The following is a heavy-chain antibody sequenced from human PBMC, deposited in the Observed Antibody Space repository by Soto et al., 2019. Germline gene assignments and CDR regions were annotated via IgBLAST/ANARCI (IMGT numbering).Heavy chain of an antibody. CDR2: IYYSGST. D-gene: IGHD2-2*01. J-gene: IGHJ4*02. CDR1: GGSISSSSYY. Sequence: SETLSLTCTVSGGSISSSSYYWGWIRQPPGKGLEWIGSIYYSGSTYYNPSLKSRVTISVDTSKNQFSLKLSSVTAADTAVYYCARGRRFIVVVPAAMGVRKPAFDYWGQGTLVTVSS. CDR3: ARGRRFIVVVPAAMGVRKPAFDY. V-gene: IGHV4-39*01.